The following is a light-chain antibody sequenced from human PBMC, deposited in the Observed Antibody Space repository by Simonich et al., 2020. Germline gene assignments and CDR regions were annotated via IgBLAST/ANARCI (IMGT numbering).Light chain of an antibody. CDR3: SSYTSSSTWV. CDR2: DVS. CDR1: SSDGGGYNY. J-gene: IGLJ3*02. V-gene: IGLV2-14*03. Sequence: QSALTQPASVSGSPGQSITISCTGTSSDGGGYNYVSWYQQHPGKAPKLMIYDVSILPLGVSNRFSGSKSGNTASLTISGLQAEDEADYYCSSYTSSSTWVFGGGTKLTVL.